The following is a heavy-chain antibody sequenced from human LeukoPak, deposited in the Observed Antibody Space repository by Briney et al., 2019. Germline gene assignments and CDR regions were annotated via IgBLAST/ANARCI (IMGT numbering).Heavy chain of an antibody. D-gene: IGHD2-2*01. V-gene: IGHV4-38-2*02. CDR2: IYHSGST. CDR3: ARANKGRYQLLAGGEDAFDI. J-gene: IGHJ3*02. Sequence: SETLSLTCTVSGYSISSGYYWGWIRQPPGKGLEWIGSIYHSGSTYYNPSLKSRVTISVDTSKNQFSLKLSSVTAAATAVYDGARANKGRYQLLAGGEDAFDIWGQGTMVTVSS. CDR1: GYSISSGYY.